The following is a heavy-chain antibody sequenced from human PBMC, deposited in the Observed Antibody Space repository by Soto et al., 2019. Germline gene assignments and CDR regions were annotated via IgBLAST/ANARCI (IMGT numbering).Heavy chain of an antibody. J-gene: IGHJ6*02. CDR3: ARAHYGDYRYGMDV. D-gene: IGHD4-17*01. Sequence: PSETLSLTCAVSGDSISSGGYSWNWIRQPPGKGLEWIGYIYHSGFTLYNPSLTSRVTISVDRSKNQFSLKLSSVTAADTAVYYCARAHYGDYRYGMDVWGQGTTVTVSS. CDR1: GDSISSGGYS. CDR2: IYHSGFT. V-gene: IGHV4-30-2*01.